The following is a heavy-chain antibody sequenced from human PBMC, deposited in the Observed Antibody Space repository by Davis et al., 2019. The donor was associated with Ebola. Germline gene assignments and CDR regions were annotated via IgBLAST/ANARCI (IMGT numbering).Heavy chain of an antibody. V-gene: IGHV3-21*06. CDR3: TRGLRNLYIDY. CDR2: INGPGNFI. J-gene: IGHJ4*02. Sequence: GESLKISCEASGFSVSDNYMNWVRQAPGRGLEWVATINGPGNFIFYAESVKGRFTISRDNAETSVYLQMNSLRADDTALYYCTRGLRNLYIDYWGQGTLVTVSS. D-gene: IGHD2-21*02. CDR1: GFSVSDNY.